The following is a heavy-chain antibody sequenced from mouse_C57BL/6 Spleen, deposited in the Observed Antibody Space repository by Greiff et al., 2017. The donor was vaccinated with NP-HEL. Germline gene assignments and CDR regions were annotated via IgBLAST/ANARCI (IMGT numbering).Heavy chain of an antibody. D-gene: IGHD1-1*01. CDR2: IDPETGGT. CDR3: TRRRGYYYGSSYSFFDY. CDR1: GYTFTDYE. J-gene: IGHJ2*01. V-gene: IGHV1-15*01. Sequence: QVQLQQSGAELVRPGASVTLSCKASGYTFTDYEMHWVKQTPVHGLEWIGAIDPETGGTAYNQKFKGKAILTADKSSSTAYMELRSLTSEDSAVYYCTRRRGYYYGSSYSFFDYWGQGTTLTVSS.